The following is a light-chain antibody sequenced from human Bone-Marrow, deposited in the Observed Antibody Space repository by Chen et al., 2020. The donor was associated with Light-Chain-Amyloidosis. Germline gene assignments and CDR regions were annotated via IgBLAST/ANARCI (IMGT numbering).Light chain of an antibody. Sequence: QSALTQPPSASGSPGPYVTLPCTGTSGDVGGYHSVSWYQQYPGKAPKLILYEVTKRPSGVPDRFSGSKSGNTASLTVSGLQADDYADYYCCSSAGSNTWVFGGGTKVTVL. V-gene: IGLV2-8*01. CDR2: EVT. CDR3: CSSAGSNTWV. J-gene: IGLJ3*02. CDR1: SGDVGGYHS.